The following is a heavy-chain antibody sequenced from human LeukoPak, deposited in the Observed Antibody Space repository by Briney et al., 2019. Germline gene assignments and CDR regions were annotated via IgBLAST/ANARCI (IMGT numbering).Heavy chain of an antibody. CDR2: ISGSGGST. CDR1: GITLSNYG. J-gene: IGHJ4*02. D-gene: IGHD3-10*01. CDR3: AKRGVVIRVILVGFHKEAYYFDS. Sequence: GGSLRLSCAVSGITLSNYGMSWVRQAPGKGLEWVAGISGSGGSTNYAASVKGRFTISRDNRKNTLFLQMNSPRAEDTAVYFCAKRGVVIRVILVGFHKEAYYFDSWGQGVLVTVSS. V-gene: IGHV3-23*01.